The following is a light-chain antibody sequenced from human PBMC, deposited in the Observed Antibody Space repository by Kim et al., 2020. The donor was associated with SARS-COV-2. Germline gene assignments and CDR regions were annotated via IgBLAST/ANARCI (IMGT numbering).Light chain of an antibody. V-gene: IGLV3-1*01. CDR3: QTWDDSSASVV. CDR2: RDT. J-gene: IGLJ2*01. Sequence: KYVCWYQQPAGQSPVLVIYRDTRRPSGIPERFSASNSGNTATLTISETQAMDEADYYCQTWDDSSASVVFGGGTQLTVL. CDR1: KY.